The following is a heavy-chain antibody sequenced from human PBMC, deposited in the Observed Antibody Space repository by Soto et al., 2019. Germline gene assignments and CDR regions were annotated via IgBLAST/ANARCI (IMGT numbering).Heavy chain of an antibody. V-gene: IGHV1-69*01. CDR1: EDTFRNYA. CDR2: IIPIFGTS. CDR3: ARVGHITNYGMAV. J-gene: IGHJ6*02. D-gene: IGHD1-26*01. Sequence: QVELVQSGAEVKKPGSSVKVSCQASEDTFRNYAISWVRQAPGQGLEWMGGIIPIFGTSNYAQKFQGRVTITADESTSTAYMELRSLRSEDTAVYYCARVGHITNYGMAVWGQGTTVTVSS.